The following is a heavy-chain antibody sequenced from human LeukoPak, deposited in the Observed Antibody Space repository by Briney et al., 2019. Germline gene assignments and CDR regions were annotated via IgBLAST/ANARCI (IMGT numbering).Heavy chain of an antibody. Sequence: ASVKVSCKGSGGTFSSYAISWVRQAPGQGLEWMGGIIPIFGTANYAQKFQGRVTITADESTSTAYMELSSLRSEDTAVYYCARVSAMVYYYYYMDVWGKGTTVTVSS. CDR3: ARVSAMVYYYYYMDV. D-gene: IGHD2-2*01. CDR1: GGTFSSYA. J-gene: IGHJ6*03. CDR2: IIPIFGTA. V-gene: IGHV1-69*13.